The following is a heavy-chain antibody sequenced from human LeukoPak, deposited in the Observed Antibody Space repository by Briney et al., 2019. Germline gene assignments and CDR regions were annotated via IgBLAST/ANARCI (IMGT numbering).Heavy chain of an antibody. J-gene: IGHJ4*02. CDR3: ASLDTALLNSAY. V-gene: IGHV3-7*01. CDR1: GFTFRNDW. D-gene: IGHD5-18*01. Sequence: PGGSLRLSCAVFGFTFRNDWMSWVRQAPGKGLEWVAMVKQGGSENYYVDSVRGRFTISRDDAKNSLYLQMNSLRAEDTAVYYCASLDTALLNSAYWGQGTLVTVSS. CDR2: VKQGGSEN.